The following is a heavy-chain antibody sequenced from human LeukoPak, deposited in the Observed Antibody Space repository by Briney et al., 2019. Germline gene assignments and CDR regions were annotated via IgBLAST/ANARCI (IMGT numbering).Heavy chain of an antibody. J-gene: IGHJ4*02. Sequence: GASVKVSCKASGGTFSSYAISWVRQAPGQGLEWMGGIIPIFGTANYAQKFQGRVTITADESTSTAYMELSSLRSEDTAVYYCARSPTNGYYYDYWGQGTLVTVSS. CDR3: ARSPTNGYYYDY. CDR2: IIPIFGTA. V-gene: IGHV1-69*13. CDR1: GGTFSSYA. D-gene: IGHD3-22*01.